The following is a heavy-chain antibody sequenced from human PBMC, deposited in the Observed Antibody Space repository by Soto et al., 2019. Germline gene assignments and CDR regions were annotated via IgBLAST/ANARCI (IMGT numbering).Heavy chain of an antibody. V-gene: IGHV1-69*13. Sequence: SVKVSCKASGGTFSSYAISCVRHAPGQGLEWMGGIIPIFGTANYAQKFQGRVTITADESTSTAYMELSSLRSEDTAVYYCARGTYYYDSSGYYYYYYYGMDVWGQGTTVTVSS. J-gene: IGHJ6*02. D-gene: IGHD3-22*01. CDR1: GGTFSSYA. CDR3: ARGTYYYDSSGYYYYYYYGMDV. CDR2: IIPIFGTA.